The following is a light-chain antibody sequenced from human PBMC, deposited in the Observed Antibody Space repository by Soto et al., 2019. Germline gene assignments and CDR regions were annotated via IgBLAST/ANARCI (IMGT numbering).Light chain of an antibody. V-gene: IGLV2-14*03. J-gene: IGLJ1*01. CDR2: DVS. CDR3: NSYTSGTTLV. Sequence: QSALTQPASVSGSPGQSITISCTGTSSDVGGYNYVSWYQQHPGKAPKLMIYDVSNRPSGVSNRFSGSKSGNTASLTISGLQAEDGADYYCNSYTSGTTLVFGTGTKLTVL. CDR1: SSDVGGYNY.